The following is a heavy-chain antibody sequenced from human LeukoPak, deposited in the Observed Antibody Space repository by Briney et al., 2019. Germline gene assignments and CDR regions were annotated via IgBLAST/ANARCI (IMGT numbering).Heavy chain of an antibody. CDR1: GGSISSYY. CDR2: IYYSGTT. Sequence: SETLSLTCTVSGGSISSYYWSWIRQPPGKRLEWIGYIYYSGTTNYNPSLKSRVTISVDTSKNQFSLKLSSVTAADTAVYYCARVPTYYYDSSGYYYFDYWGQGTLVTVSS. V-gene: IGHV4-59*01. CDR3: ARVPTYYYDSSGYYYFDY. J-gene: IGHJ4*02. D-gene: IGHD3-22*01.